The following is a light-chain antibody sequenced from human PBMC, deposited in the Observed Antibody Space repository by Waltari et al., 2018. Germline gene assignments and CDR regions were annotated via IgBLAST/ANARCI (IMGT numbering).Light chain of an antibody. Sequence: QSALTQPASVSGSPGQSTPISCTGTSSDVGSYTLVSWYQQHPGKAPKLMIYEGSKRPSGVSNRFSGSKSGNTASLTISGLQAEDEADYYCCSYAGSSTYVFGTGTKVTVL. J-gene: IGLJ1*01. CDR1: SSDVGSYTL. CDR3: CSYAGSSTYV. V-gene: IGLV2-23*01. CDR2: EGS.